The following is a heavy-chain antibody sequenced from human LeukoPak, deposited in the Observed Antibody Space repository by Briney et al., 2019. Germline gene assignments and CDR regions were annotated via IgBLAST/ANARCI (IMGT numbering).Heavy chain of an antibody. V-gene: IGHV3-7*03. CDR2: IKQGGREE. J-gene: IGHJ5*02. CDR1: EFIFREYW. Sequence: GGSLRLSCVASEFIFREYWMSWVRQAPGKGLEWVANIKQGGREEKYVSSVKGRFAISRDDAKSTLYLQMDSLSGDDTAVYYCARANGGWFDTWGRGTLVTVSS. D-gene: IGHD7-27*01. CDR3: ARANGGWFDT.